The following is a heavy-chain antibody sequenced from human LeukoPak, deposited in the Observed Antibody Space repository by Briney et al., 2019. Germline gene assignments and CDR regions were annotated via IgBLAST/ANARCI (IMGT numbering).Heavy chain of an antibody. Sequence: SVKVSCKASGGTFSSYASSWVRQAPAQGLEWMGGIIPIFGTANYAQKFQGRVTITADESTSTAYMELSSLRSEDTAVYYCARVSLAYYYYGMDVWGQGTTVTVSS. CDR2: IIPIFGTA. CDR1: GGTFSSYA. CDR3: ARVSLAYYYYGMDV. D-gene: IGHD3-3*02. V-gene: IGHV1-69*01. J-gene: IGHJ6*02.